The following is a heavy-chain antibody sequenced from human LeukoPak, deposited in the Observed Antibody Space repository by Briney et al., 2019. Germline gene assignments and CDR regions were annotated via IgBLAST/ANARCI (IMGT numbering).Heavy chain of an antibody. Sequence: PSETLSLTCAVYGGSFSGYYWSWIRQPPGKGLEWIGEINHSGSTNYNPSLKSRVTISVDTSKNQFSLKLSSVTAADTAVYYCARGVGYGSPYYFDYWGQGTLVTVSS. CDR3: ARGVGYGSPYYFDY. CDR1: GGSFSGYY. J-gene: IGHJ4*02. CDR2: INHSGST. D-gene: IGHD3-10*01. V-gene: IGHV4-34*01.